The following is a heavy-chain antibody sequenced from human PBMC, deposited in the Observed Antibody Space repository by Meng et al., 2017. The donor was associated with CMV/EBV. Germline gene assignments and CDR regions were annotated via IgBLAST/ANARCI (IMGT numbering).Heavy chain of an antibody. D-gene: IGHD6-19*01. CDR3: ARAARTYNPDIAVAQDWFDP. CDR1: FTGSY. Sequence: FTGSYRHSVRQAPGQWLEWMGWTNPNSGGTNYAQHFQGWVTMTRVTSISTAYMELSRLRSDDTVVYYCARAARTYNPDIAVAQDWFDPWGQGTLVTVSS. J-gene: IGHJ5*02. CDR2: TNPNSGGT. V-gene: IGHV1-2*04.